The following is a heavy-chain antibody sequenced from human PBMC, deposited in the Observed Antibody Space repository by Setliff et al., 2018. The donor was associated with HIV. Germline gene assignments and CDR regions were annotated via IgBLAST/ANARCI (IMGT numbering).Heavy chain of an antibody. V-gene: IGHV4-59*11. CDR3: ARGYSSSYYFDY. CDR2: IYYSGST. D-gene: IGHD5-18*01. J-gene: IGHJ4*02. Sequence: SETLSLTCTVSGGSISSHYWSWIRQPPGKGLEWIGSIYYSGSTNYNPSLKSRVTISVDTSKNQFSLKLSSVTAADTAVYYCARGYSSSYYFDYWGQGTLVTVSS. CDR1: GGSISSHY.